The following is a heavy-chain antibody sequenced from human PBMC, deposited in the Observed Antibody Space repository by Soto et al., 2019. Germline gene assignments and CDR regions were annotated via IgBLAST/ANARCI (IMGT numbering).Heavy chain of an antibody. CDR1: GFTFSNYA. CDR2: ISVSGDNT. J-gene: IGHJ4*02. Sequence: GGSLRLSCAASGFTFSNYAMSWVRQAPGKGLEWVSGISVSGDNTYYADSVKGRFTISRDNSKSTLFLQMHSLRAEDTALYYCAKGQVVVIPANFDYWGQGTLVTVSS. CDR3: AKGQVVVIPANFDY. V-gene: IGHV3-23*01. D-gene: IGHD2-2*01.